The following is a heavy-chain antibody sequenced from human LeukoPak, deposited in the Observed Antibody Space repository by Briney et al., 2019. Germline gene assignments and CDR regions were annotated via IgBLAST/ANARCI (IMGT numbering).Heavy chain of an antibody. V-gene: IGHV3-13*01. Sequence: GALRLSCAASGFTFSSYDMHWVRQATGKGLEWVSAIDTAGDTYYPGSVKGRFTISRENAKNSLYLQMNSPRAGDTAVYYCARVLTVRSGGYDAFDIWGQGTMVTVSS. CDR1: GFTFSSYD. D-gene: IGHD6-25*01. J-gene: IGHJ3*02. CDR2: IDTAGDT. CDR3: ARVLTVRSGGYDAFDI.